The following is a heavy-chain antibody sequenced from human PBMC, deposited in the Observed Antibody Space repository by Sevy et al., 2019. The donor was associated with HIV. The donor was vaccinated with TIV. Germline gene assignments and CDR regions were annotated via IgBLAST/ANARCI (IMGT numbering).Heavy chain of an antibody. CDR1: GGSISSGDYY. CDR3: ARDGGRGYYDSSDTVPLDY. D-gene: IGHD3-22*01. V-gene: IGHV4-30-4*02. Sequence: SDTLSLTCTVSGGSISSGDYYWSWIRQPPGKGLEWIGYIYYSGSTYYNPSLKSRVTISVDTSKNQFSLKLSSVTAADTAVYYCARDGGRGYYDSSDTVPLDYWGQGTLVTVSS. J-gene: IGHJ4*02. CDR2: IYYSGST.